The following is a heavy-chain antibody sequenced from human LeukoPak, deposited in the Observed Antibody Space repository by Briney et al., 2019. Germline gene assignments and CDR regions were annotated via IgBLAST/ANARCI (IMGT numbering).Heavy chain of an antibody. CDR3: ARHPSSRPYFDY. V-gene: IGHV4-59*08. D-gene: IGHD2-2*01. CDR2: IFYTGST. CDR1: GASIINYY. Sequence: SETLPLTCTVSGASIINYYWSWIRQPPGKGLEWIGYIFYTGSTNYNPSLKSRVTISVDTSKNQFSLKLSSVTAADTAMYYCARHPSSRPYFDYWAQGALVTVSS. J-gene: IGHJ4*02.